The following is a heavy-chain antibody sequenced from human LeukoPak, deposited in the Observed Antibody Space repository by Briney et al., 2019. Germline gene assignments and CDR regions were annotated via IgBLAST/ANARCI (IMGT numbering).Heavy chain of an antibody. CDR2: IYSGGTT. CDR3: ARDPPGIAASGTGG. D-gene: IGHD6-13*01. Sequence: GGSLRLSCAASGFTVSNNYMTWVRQAPAKGLEWVSLIYSGGTTKYADSVKGRFTISRDNSKNTLYLQMNSLRVEDTAMYYCARDPPGIAASGTGGWGQGTLVTVSS. V-gene: IGHV3-53*01. CDR1: GFTVSNNY. J-gene: IGHJ4*02.